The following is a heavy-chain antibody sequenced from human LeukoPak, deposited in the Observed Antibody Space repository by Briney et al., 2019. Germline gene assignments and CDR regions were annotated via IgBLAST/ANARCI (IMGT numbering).Heavy chain of an antibody. V-gene: IGHV1-69*13. Sequence: SVKVSCKASGGTFSSYAITWVRQAPGQGLGWMGGIIPIFGTANYAQKFQGRVTITADESTSTAYMELSSLRSEDTAVYYCASLGDYYYGSGSHTSRFDYWGQGTLVTVSS. CDR3: ASLGDYYYGSGSHTSRFDY. D-gene: IGHD3-10*01. CDR2: IIPIFGTA. J-gene: IGHJ4*02. CDR1: GGTFSSYA.